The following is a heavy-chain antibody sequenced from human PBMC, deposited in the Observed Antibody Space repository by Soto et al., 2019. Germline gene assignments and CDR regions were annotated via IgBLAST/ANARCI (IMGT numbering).Heavy chain of an antibody. D-gene: IGHD3-10*01. J-gene: IGHJ6*02. CDR2: IKQDGSEK. V-gene: IGHV3-7*03. Sequence: GGSLRLSCAASGFTFSSYWMSWVRQAPGKGLEWVANIKQDGSEKYYVDSVKGRFTISRDNAKNSLYLQMNSLRAEDTAVYYCAREEGVIGWFGGGGMDVWGQGTTVTVSS. CDR1: GFTFSSYW. CDR3: AREEGVIGWFGGGGMDV.